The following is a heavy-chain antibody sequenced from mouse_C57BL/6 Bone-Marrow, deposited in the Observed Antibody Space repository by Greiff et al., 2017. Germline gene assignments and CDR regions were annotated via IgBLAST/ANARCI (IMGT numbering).Heavy chain of an antibody. Sequence: EVKLVESGGGLVQPGGSLKLSCAASGFTFSDYYMYWVRQTPEKRLEWVAYISNGGGSTYYPDTVKGRFTISRDNAKNTLYLQMSRLKSEDTAMYYCARHDPYDGYLYFDYWGQGTTLTVSS. CDR1: GFTFSDYY. CDR2: ISNGGGST. CDR3: ARHDPYDGYLYFDY. D-gene: IGHD2-3*01. J-gene: IGHJ2*01. V-gene: IGHV5-12*01.